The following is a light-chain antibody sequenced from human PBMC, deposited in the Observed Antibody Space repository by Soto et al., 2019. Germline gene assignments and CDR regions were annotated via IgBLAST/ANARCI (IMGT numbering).Light chain of an antibody. V-gene: IGKV3-11*01. J-gene: IGKJ5*01. CDR1: QSVNYY. Sequence: EIVLTQSPATLSLSPGDRATLSCRASQSVNYYLAWYQQKPGQAPRLLIYEANNRATGIPARFTGSGSGTDFTLTISSLEPEDFAVYYCRQRSTTFGQGTRLEIK. CDR3: RQRSTT. CDR2: EAN.